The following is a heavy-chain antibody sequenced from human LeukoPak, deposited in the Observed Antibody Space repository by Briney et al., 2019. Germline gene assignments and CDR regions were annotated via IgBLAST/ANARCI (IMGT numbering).Heavy chain of an antibody. D-gene: IGHD1-26*01. Sequence: SETLSLTCTVSGGSISSHYWSWIRQPPGKGLEWIGYIYYSGSTNYNPSLKSRVTISVDTSKNQFSLKLSSVTAADTAVYYCAGESSGSYLRNYYYYYYMDVWGKGTTVTVSS. CDR1: GGSISSHY. CDR2: IYYSGST. V-gene: IGHV4-59*11. CDR3: AGESSGSYLRNYYYYYYMDV. J-gene: IGHJ6*03.